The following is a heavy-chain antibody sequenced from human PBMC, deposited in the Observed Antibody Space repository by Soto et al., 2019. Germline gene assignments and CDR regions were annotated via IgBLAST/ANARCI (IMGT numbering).Heavy chain of an antibody. CDR2: IYYSGSP. D-gene: IGHD4-17*01. CDR3: ASHDYGCPLHPQPPDY. CDR1: GGSISSGDYY. Sequence: QVQLQESGPGLVKPSQTLSLTCTVSGGSISSGDYYWSWIRQPPGKGLEWIGYIYYSGSPYYNPSLKSRVTISVDTSKNQFSLKLSSVTAAATAVYYCASHDYGCPLHPQPPDYWGQGTLFTVSS. V-gene: IGHV4-30-4*01. J-gene: IGHJ4*02.